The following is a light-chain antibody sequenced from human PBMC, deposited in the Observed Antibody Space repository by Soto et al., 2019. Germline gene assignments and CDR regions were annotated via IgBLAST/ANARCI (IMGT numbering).Light chain of an antibody. CDR2: VNSDGSH. CDR3: QTWGTGIYVV. J-gene: IGLJ2*01. V-gene: IGLV4-69*01. CDR1: SGHTNNA. Sequence: QSVLTQSPSASASLGASVKLTCTLSSGHTNNAIAWHQQKPEKGPRYLMKVNSDGSHSKGDGIPDRFSGSSSGAERYLIISSLQSVDEADYYCQTWGTGIYVVFGGGTQLTVL.